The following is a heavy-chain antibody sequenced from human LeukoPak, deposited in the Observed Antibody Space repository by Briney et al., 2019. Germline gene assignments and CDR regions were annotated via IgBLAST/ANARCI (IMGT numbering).Heavy chain of an antibody. CDR2: ISPHTYTT. CDR1: GYTFNNFL. CDR3: ARGQSMYY. D-gene: IGHD3-16*01. Sequence: ASVTISCKASGYTFNNFLISWVRQAPGQGLEWVGWISPHTYTTKYAQKVQGRLTMTTDASTTTVYMELRSLRFDDTAVYFCARGQSMYYWGQGTPVTVSS. V-gene: IGHV1-18*01. J-gene: IGHJ4*02.